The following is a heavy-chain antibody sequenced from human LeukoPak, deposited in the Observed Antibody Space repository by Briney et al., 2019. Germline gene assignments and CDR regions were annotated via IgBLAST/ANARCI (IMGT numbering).Heavy chain of an antibody. CDR2: IYSGGST. Sequence: GGSLRLSCAASGFTVSSNYMSWVRQAPGKGLEWVSVIYSGGSTYYADSVKGRFTISRDNAKNSLFLQMNSLRAEDTAVYYCAREDPFGVAYYFDYWGQGTLVTVSS. V-gene: IGHV3-53*01. J-gene: IGHJ4*02. D-gene: IGHD3-3*01. CDR1: GFTVSSNY. CDR3: AREDPFGVAYYFDY.